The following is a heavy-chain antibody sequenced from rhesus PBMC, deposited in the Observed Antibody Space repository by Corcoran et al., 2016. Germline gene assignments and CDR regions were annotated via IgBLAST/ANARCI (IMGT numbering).Heavy chain of an antibody. V-gene: IGHV4-143*01. Sequence: QVQLQESGPGLVKPSEPLSLPCTVSGGSISGYPHWTWIRQAPGKGLEWIGAVYGNRASTNYNPSLKSRVTISKDTSKNQFSLRLASVTAADTAVYYCARQGYTDHLGGLDSWGQGVVVTVSS. CDR3: ARQGYTDHLGGLDS. CDR2: VYGNRAST. CDR1: GGSISGYPH. J-gene: IGHJ6*01. D-gene: IGHD2-39*02.